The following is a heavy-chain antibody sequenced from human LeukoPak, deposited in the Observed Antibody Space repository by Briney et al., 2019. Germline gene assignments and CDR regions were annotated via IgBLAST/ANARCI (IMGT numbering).Heavy chain of an antibody. CDR2: ISGTGSTT. D-gene: IGHD3-22*01. CDR3: ASGYSSQVADY. Sequence: GGSLRLSCEASGFTFSDSYMSWIRQAPGKGLEWVSCISGTGSTTYADSVKGRFTVSRDNAKNSLYLQMNSLRAEDTAVYYCASGYSSQVADYWGQGTPVTVSS. V-gene: IGHV3-11*01. J-gene: IGHJ4*02. CDR1: GFTFSDSY.